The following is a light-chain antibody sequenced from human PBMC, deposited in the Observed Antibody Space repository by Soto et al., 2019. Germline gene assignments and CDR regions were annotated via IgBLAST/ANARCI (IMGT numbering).Light chain of an antibody. J-gene: IGKJ5*01. CDR3: MQYTHWPHT. CDR1: QSLVHSSRNTF. Sequence: DVVLTQSPVSLPVTLGQPASISGRSSQSLVHSSRNTFLSWFFQGPGQSPRRLIYKVSNRDSGAPDRISGSGSGTDFTLQITRVEAEDVGVYYCMQYTHWPHTFGQGTRLEIK. CDR2: KVS. V-gene: IGKV2-30*02.